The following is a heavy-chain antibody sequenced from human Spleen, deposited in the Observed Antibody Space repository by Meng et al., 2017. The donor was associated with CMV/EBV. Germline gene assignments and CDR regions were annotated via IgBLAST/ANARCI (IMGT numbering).Heavy chain of an antibody. CDR2: IYYSGST. J-gene: IGHJ4*02. CDR1: GGSISSGDYY. CDR3: AAFGFLEWLPPGY. V-gene: IGHV4-30-4*08. D-gene: IGHD3-3*01. Sequence: AQLEESGPGLVKPSETLSLTCTVSGGSISSGDYYWSWIRQPPGKGLEWIGYIYYSGSTYYNPSLKSRVTISVDTSKNQFSLKLSSVTAADTAVYYCAAFGFLEWLPPGYWGQGTLVTVSS.